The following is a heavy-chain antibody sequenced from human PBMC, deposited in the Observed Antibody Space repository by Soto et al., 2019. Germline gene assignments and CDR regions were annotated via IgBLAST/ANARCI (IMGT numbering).Heavy chain of an antibody. CDR3: ARGKYYYGSGSYYNSPGFDP. CDR1: GGTFSSYA. J-gene: IGHJ5*02. V-gene: IGHV1-69*13. D-gene: IGHD3-10*01. Sequence: SVKVSCKASGGTFSSYAISWVRQAPGQGLEWMGGIIPIFGTANYAQKFQGRVTITADESTSTAYMELSSLRSEDTAVYYCARGKYYYGSGSYYNSPGFDPWGQGTLVTVSS. CDR2: IIPIFGTA.